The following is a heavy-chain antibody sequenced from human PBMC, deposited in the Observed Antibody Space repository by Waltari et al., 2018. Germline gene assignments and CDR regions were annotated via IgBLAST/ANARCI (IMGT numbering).Heavy chain of an antibody. CDR3: AKTYGSSWYMDV. CDR1: GFTFSGYG. V-gene: IGHV3-30*02. D-gene: IGHD6-13*01. Sequence: QVQLVESGGGVVQPGGSLRLSCAASGFTFSGYGMHWVRQAPGKGLEWAAFIRNDGSTKYHVDSVKGRFTISRDNSNNTLYLQMNSLRAEDTAIYYCAKTYGSSWYMDVWGKGTTVTVS. J-gene: IGHJ6*03. CDR2: IRNDGSTK.